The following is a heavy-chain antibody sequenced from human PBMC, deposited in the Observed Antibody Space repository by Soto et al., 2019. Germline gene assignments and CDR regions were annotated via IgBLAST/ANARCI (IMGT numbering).Heavy chain of an antibody. Sequence: QITLKGSGPTLVKPTQTLTLTCTFSEFSLGTRGVGVGWIRQPPGKALDLLALVYWNGDKRYRPSLKSRLTITNDISKNEVVLTMTNMDPVDTATYYCALILYTSGSFYFDFWGPGILVTVSS. CDR2: VYWNGDK. CDR3: ALILYTSGSFYFDF. CDR1: EFSLGTRGVG. V-gene: IGHV2-5*01. J-gene: IGHJ4*02. D-gene: IGHD3-10*01.